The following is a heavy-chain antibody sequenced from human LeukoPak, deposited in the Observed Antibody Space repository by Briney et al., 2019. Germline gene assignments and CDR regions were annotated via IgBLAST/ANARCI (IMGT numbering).Heavy chain of an antibody. J-gene: IGHJ4*02. CDR1: GDSITNYNYY. CDR2: IFYGGST. D-gene: IGHD3-10*01. CDR3: SHRGY. V-gene: IGHV4-39*01. Sequence: SETLSLTCSVSGDSITNYNYYLGWIRQPPGKGLEFIGSIFYGGSTYYNPSLKSRLTISVDTSKNQFSLKLNYVTAADTAIYYCSHRGYWGRGTLVTVSS.